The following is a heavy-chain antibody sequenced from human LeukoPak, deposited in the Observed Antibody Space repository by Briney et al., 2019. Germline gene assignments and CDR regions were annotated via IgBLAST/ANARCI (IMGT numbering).Heavy chain of an antibody. Sequence: PGESLRLSCVASGFTIDKAWMTWVRQVPGKGLEWVGRIRSRVDGGTSDYADSVKGRFTISRDNAKNSLYLQMNSLRAEDTAVYYCASIGYVDAFDIWGQGTMVTVSS. CDR2: IRSRVDGGTS. V-gene: IGHV3-15*01. CDR1: GFTIDKAW. CDR3: ASIGYVDAFDI. D-gene: IGHD2-15*01. J-gene: IGHJ3*02.